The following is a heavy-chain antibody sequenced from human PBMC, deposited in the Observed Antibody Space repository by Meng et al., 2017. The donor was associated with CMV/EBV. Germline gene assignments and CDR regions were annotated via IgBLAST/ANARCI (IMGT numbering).Heavy chain of an antibody. CDR2: ISSSSSYI. J-gene: IGHJ6*02. CDR3: ARESVRWSGYYNDGMDV. D-gene: IGHD3-3*01. Sequence: GESLKISCAASGFTFSSYSMNWVRQAPGKGLEWVSSISSSSSYIYYVDSVKGRFTISRDNAKNSLYLQMNSLRAEDTAVYYCARESVRWSGYYNDGMDVWGQGTTVTVSS. V-gene: IGHV3-21*01. CDR1: GFTFSSYS.